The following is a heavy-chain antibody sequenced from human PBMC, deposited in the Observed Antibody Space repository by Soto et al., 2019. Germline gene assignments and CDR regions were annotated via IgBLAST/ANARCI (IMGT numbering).Heavy chain of an antibody. J-gene: IGHJ4*02. D-gene: IGHD5-12*01. CDR1: GFTFDDYG. CDR3: ARDFSYYRGYGPADH. V-gene: IGHV3-20*01. CDR2: INWNGGST. Sequence: EVQLVESGGGVVRPGGSLRLSCAASGFTFDDYGMSWVRQAPGKGLEWVSGINWNGGSTGYADSVKGRFTISRDNAKNSMYLQMNSLGVEDTAMYHCARDFSYYRGYGPADHWGQGTLVTVSS.